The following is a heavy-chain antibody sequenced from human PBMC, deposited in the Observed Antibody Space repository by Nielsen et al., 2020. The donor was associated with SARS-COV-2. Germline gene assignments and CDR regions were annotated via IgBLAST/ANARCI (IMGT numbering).Heavy chain of an antibody. D-gene: IGHD3-10*01. Sequence: ASVKVSCKVSGYTLTELSMHWLRQAPGKGLEWMGGFNPQDGETIYAQKFQGRVTMTEDTATDTAYLELSSLRSEDTAVNYCATSTPCVRSAWFDPWGQGALVTVSS. CDR3: ATSTPCVRSAWFDP. CDR1: GYTLTELS. CDR2: FNPQDGET. V-gene: IGHV1-24*01. J-gene: IGHJ5*02.